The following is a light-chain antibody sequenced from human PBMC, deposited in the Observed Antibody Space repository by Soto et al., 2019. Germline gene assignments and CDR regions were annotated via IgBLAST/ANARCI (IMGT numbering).Light chain of an antibody. Sequence: EIVLTKSPGTLSLYPGERATLSCRASQSVSSSYLAWYQQKPGQAPRLLIYGASTRATGIPARFSGSGSGTEFTLTISSLQPDDFATYYCQQYNHYSGLTFGGRTKVDI. V-gene: IGKV3-20*01. CDR1: QSVSSSY. CDR2: GAS. CDR3: QQYNHYSGLT. J-gene: IGKJ4*01.